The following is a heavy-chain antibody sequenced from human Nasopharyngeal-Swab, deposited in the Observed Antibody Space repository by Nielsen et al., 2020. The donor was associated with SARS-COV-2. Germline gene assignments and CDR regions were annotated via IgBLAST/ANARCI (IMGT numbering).Heavy chain of an antibody. CDR1: GGSVTSGTYY. J-gene: IGHJ3*02. CDR2: IAYSGST. V-gene: IGHV4-61*01. CDR3: ARDLMDSGSHYAFDI. Sequence: SETLSLTCSVSGGSVTSGTYYWNWIRQPPGKGLEWIGYIAYSGSTSYISSLKSRLTISVDTSKNQFSLKLSSVTAADTAVYYCARDLMDSGSHYAFDIWGQGTMVTVSS. D-gene: IGHD3-10*01.